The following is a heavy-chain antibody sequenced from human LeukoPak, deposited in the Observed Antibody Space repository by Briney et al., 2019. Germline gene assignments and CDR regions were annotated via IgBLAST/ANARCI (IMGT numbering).Heavy chain of an antibody. CDR3: ARETRVISSSWFDH. Sequence: SQTLSLTCAISGDSVSSKSAAWNWVRQSPSRGLEWLGRTYYRSKWYNDYAVSVKSRITINPDTSKNQFSLQLNSVTPEDTALYYCARETRVISSSWFDHWGQGTLVTVSS. J-gene: IGHJ5*02. D-gene: IGHD6-13*01. CDR2: TYYRSKWYN. CDR1: GDSVSSKSAA. V-gene: IGHV6-1*01.